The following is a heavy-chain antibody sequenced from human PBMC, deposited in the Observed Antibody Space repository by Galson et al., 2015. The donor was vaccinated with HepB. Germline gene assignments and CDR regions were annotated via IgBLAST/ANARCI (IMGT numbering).Heavy chain of an antibody. CDR2: ISSSSSTI. CDR1: GFTFSSYS. Sequence: SLRLSCAASGFTFSSYSMNWVRQAPGKGLEWVSYISSSSSTIYYADSVKGRFTISRDNAKNSLYLQVNSLRDEDTAVYYCARTPGYCSGGSCSPQGGMDVWGQGTTVTVSS. CDR3: ARTPGYCSGGSCSPQGGMDV. D-gene: IGHD2-15*01. V-gene: IGHV3-48*02. J-gene: IGHJ6*02.